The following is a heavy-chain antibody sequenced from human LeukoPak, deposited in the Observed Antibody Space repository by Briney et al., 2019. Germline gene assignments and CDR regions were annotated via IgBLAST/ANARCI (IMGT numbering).Heavy chain of an antibody. D-gene: IGHD3-10*01. CDR2: VDWDDDK. CDR3: ARMYFGDYKDMDV. CDR1: GFSLLTSGVS. Sequence: ESGPALAEPTQTLTLTCTFSGFSLLTSGVSVTWIRQPPGRALEWLARVDWDDDKYYNTSLEARLTISKDTSKNQVILTVTDMDPVDSATYYCARMYFGDYKDMDVWGKGTTVTVSS. V-gene: IGHV2-70*11. J-gene: IGHJ6*03.